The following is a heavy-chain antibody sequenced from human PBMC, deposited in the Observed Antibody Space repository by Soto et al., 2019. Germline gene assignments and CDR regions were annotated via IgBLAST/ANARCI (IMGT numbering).Heavy chain of an antibody. CDR2: IYYSGST. CDR1: GGSISSYY. V-gene: IGHV4-59*01. Sequence: QVQLQESGPGLVKPSETLSLTCTVSGGSISSYYWSWIRQPPGKGLEWIGYIYYSGSTNYNPSLKSRVTISVDTSKNQFSLKLSSVTAADTAVYYCARMQWELPVTLQIWYFDLWGRGTLVTVSS. J-gene: IGHJ2*01. CDR3: ARMQWELPVTLQIWYFDL. D-gene: IGHD1-26*01.